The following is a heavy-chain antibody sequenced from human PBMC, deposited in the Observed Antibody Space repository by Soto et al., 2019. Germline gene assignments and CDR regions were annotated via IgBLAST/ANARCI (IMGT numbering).Heavy chain of an antibody. D-gene: IGHD1-1*01. CDR2: INHSGSP. J-gene: IGHJ5*02. Sequence: PSETLSPTCAVYGGSFTGYYWSWLRQPPGEGREWIGEINHSGSPNYNPSLKSRVTISVATYKNQFSMQMSSVADADTSVYYCGQATWSHHYFDPWGQGTPLTVYS. CDR3: GQATWSHHYFDP. CDR1: GGSFTGYY. V-gene: IGHV4-34*01.